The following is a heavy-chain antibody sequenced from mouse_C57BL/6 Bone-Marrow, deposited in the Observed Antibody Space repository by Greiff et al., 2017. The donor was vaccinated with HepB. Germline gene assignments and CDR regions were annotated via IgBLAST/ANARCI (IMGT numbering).Heavy chain of an antibody. CDR1: GYTFTSYW. CDR2: IYPGNSDT. Sequence: VQLQQSGTVLARPGASVKMSCKTSGYTFTSYWMHWVKQRPGQGLEWIGAIYPGNSDTSYNQKFKGKAKLTAVTSASTAYMELSSLTNEDSAVYYCTRAEGWFAYWGQGTLVTVSA. V-gene: IGHV1-5*01. J-gene: IGHJ3*01. CDR3: TRAEGWFAY.